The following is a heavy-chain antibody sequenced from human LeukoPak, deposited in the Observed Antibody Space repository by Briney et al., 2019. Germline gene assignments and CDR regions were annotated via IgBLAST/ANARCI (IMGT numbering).Heavy chain of an antibody. J-gene: IGHJ4*02. Sequence: GGSLRLSCAASGLTFSNYDMNWVRQAPGKGLEWVSSIRSGSDYIYYADSVKGRFTISRDNAKKSLYLQMNSLRAEDTAVYYCARGETGTTLDYWGQGTLVTVSS. CDR3: ARGETGTTLDY. CDR2: IRSGSDYI. CDR1: GLTFSNYD. V-gene: IGHV3-21*01. D-gene: IGHD1-1*01.